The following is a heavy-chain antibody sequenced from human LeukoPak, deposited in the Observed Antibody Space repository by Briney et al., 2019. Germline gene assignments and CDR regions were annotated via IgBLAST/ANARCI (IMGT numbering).Heavy chain of an antibody. D-gene: IGHD3-3*01. CDR1: GGSFSGYY. J-gene: IGHJ5*02. Sequence: SETLSLTCAVYGGSFSGYYWSWIRQPPGKGLEWIGEINHSGSTNYNPSLKSRVTISVDTSKNQFSLKLSSVTAADTAVYYCARVYDFWSGYYKPLYNWFDPWDQGTLVTVSS. V-gene: IGHV4-34*01. CDR3: ARVYDFWSGYYKPLYNWFDP. CDR2: INHSGST.